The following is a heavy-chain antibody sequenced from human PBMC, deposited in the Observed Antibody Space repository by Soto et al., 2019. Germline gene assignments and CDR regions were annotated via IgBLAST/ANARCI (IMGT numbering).Heavy chain of an antibody. J-gene: IGHJ4*02. CDR1: GFTFSSYS. V-gene: IGHV3-21*01. Sequence: EVQLVESGGGQVKPGGSLRLSCAASGFTFSSYSMNWVRQAPGKGLEWVSSISSSSSYIYYADSVKGRFTISRDNAKNSLYLQMNSLRAEDTAVYYCARDLGYDFWSGDEIDYWGQGTLVTVSS. D-gene: IGHD3-3*01. CDR2: ISSSSSYI. CDR3: ARDLGYDFWSGDEIDY.